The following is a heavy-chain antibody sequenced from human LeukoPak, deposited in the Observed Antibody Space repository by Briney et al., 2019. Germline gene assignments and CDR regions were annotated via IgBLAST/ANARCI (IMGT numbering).Heavy chain of an antibody. CDR2: INPNSGNT. CDR1: GYTFTDYY. J-gene: IGHJ3*02. V-gene: IGHV1-2*02. Sequence: ASVKVSCKASGYTFTDYYIHWVRRAPGQGLECMGWINPNSGNTNYAQKFQGRVTMTRDTSISTAYMEASRLRSDDTAVYYCARSRGHTFDIWGQGTMVTVSS. D-gene: IGHD2-21*01. CDR3: ARSRGHTFDI.